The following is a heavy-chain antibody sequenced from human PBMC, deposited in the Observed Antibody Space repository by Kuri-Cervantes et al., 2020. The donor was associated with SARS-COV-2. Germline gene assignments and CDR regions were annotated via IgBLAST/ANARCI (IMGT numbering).Heavy chain of an antibody. CDR3: ATRPRFLEWLLPYYFDY. D-gene: IGHD3-3*01. V-gene: IGHV1-2*02. Sequence: ASVKVSCKASGYTFTGYYMHWVRQAPGQGLEWMGWINPNSGGTNYAQKFQGRVTMTRDTSISTAYMELSRLRSDDTAVYYCATRPRFLEWLLPYYFDYWGQGTLVTVSS. J-gene: IGHJ4*02. CDR2: INPNSGGT. CDR1: GYTFTGYY.